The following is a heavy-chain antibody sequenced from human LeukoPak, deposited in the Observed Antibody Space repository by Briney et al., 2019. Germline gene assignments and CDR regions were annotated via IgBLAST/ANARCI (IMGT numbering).Heavy chain of an antibody. V-gene: IGHV3-48*03. Sequence: GGSLRLSCEGSGFSFSKHGLNWVRQAPGKGLEWVSYISSSGSTIYYADSVKGRFTISRDNAKNSLYLQMNSLRAEDTAVYYCARRDRGSSDAFDIWGQGTMVTVSS. CDR1: GFSFSKHG. CDR3: ARRDRGSSDAFDI. D-gene: IGHD6-6*01. CDR2: ISSSGSTI. J-gene: IGHJ3*02.